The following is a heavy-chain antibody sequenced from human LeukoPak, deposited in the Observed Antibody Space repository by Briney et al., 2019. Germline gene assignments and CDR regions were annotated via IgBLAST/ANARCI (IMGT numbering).Heavy chain of an antibody. Sequence: SETLSLTCTVSGGSISSYYWSWIRQPPGKGLEWIGYIYYSGSTNYNPSLKSRVTISVDTSKNQFSLKLSSVTAADTGVYYCARDLASSAFDIWGQGTMVTVSS. CDR2: IYYSGST. J-gene: IGHJ3*02. CDR1: GGSISSYY. V-gene: IGHV4-59*01. CDR3: ARDLASSAFDI.